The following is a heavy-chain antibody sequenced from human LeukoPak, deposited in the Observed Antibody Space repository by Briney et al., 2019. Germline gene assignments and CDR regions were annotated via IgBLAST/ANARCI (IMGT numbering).Heavy chain of an antibody. V-gene: IGHV3-7*01. CDR1: GVTFSNFW. CDR3: ARGKFDFDY. D-gene: IGHD3-16*01. J-gene: IGHJ4*02. Sequence: PGGSLRLSCGASGVTFSNFWMSWVRQAPGKGLEWVANIKQDGNEKYYVDSVKGRFTISRDNAKNSLYLQMDSLRAEDTAVYYCARGKFDFDYWGRGTLVTVSS. CDR2: IKQDGNEK.